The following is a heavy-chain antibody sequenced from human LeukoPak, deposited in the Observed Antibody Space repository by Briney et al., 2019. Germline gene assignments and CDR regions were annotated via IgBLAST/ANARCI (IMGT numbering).Heavy chain of an antibody. CDR3: ARGLDYRSQDYYFDY. J-gene: IGHJ4*02. CDR2: ISSSSSTI. CDR1: GFTFSSYS. Sequence: GGSLRLSCEASGFTFSSYSMNWVRQAPGKGLEWVSYISSSSSTIYYADSVKGRFTISRDNAKNSLYLQMNSLRDEDTAVYYCARGLDYRSQDYYFDYWGQGTLVTVSS. V-gene: IGHV3-48*02. D-gene: IGHD4-11*01.